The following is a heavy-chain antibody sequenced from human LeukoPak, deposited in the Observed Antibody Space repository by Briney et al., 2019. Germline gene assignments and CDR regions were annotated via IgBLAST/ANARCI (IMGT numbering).Heavy chain of an antibody. V-gene: IGHV3-23*01. D-gene: IGHD3-22*01. J-gene: IGHJ4*02. CDR3: AKDGDSSGYYPPDY. Sequence: GGSLRLSCAASGFTFSSYAMSWVSQAPGRGLEWVSSISASGGNTYYADSVKGRFTISRDYSESTLYLQMNSLRAEDTDIYYCAKDGDSSGYYPPDYWGQGTLVTVSS. CDR1: GFTFSSYA. CDR2: ISASGGNT.